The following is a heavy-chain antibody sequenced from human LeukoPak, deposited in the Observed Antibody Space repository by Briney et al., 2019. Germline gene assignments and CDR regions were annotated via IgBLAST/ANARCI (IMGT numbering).Heavy chain of an antibody. V-gene: IGHV3-72*01. CDR2: CRGKTNSYST. CDR3: VRRRVGVAPASDM. Sequence: GGSLRLSCAAFGFTFSDHAMDWVRQAPGEGLEWVARCRGKTNSYSTEYAASVNGRFTISRDDSKNSLYLQMNSLKTEDTAVYYCVRRRVGVAPASDMWGQGTTVTVST. D-gene: IGHD1-26*01. CDR1: GFTFSDHA. J-gene: IGHJ3*02.